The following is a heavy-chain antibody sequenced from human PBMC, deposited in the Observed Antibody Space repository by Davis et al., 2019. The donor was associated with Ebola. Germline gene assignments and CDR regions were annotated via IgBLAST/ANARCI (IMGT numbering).Heavy chain of an antibody. V-gene: IGHV3-53*01. CDR2: FGSGGDT. J-gene: IGHJ4*02. Sequence: GGSLRLSCAASGFTVSSNYMSWVRQAPGKGLEWVSGFGSGGDTYYADSVKGRFTVSRDNSKNALYLQMNSLRADDSGIYCCVKRTSGSSGWDYWGQGTLVTVSS. CDR3: VKRTSGSSGWDY. CDR1: GFTVSSNY. D-gene: IGHD6-6*01.